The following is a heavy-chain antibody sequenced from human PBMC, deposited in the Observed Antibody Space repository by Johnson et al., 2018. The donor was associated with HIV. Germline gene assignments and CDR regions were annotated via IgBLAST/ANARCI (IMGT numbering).Heavy chain of an antibody. D-gene: IGHD3-10*01. CDR3: AAFGDYYGSGLNAFDI. CDR1: GFTVSSYY. Sequence: VQLVESGGGLVQPGGSLRLSCAASGFTVSSYYMNWVRQAPGKGLEWVSVIYSGGSTYYADSVKGRFPISRDNSKNTCYLQMNSRRAEDTAVYYCAAFGDYYGSGLNAFDIWGQGTMVTVSS. V-gene: IGHV3-66*01. CDR2: IYSGGST. J-gene: IGHJ3*02.